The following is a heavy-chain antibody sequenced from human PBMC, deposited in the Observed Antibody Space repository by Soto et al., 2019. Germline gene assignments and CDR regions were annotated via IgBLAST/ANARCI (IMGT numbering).Heavy chain of an antibody. Sequence: PSETLSLTCTVSGGSISSSSYYWGWIRQPPGKGLEWIGSIYYSGSTYYNPSLKSRVTISVDTSKNQFSLKLSSVTAADTAVYYCARTRNGFTMVRGVIWWYFDYWGQGTLVTVSS. J-gene: IGHJ4*02. CDR1: GGSISSSSYY. CDR2: IYYSGST. D-gene: IGHD3-10*01. CDR3: ARTRNGFTMVRGVIWWYFDY. V-gene: IGHV4-39*01.